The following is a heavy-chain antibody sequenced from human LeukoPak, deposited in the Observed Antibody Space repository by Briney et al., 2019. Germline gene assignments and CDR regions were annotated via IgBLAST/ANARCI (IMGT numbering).Heavy chain of an antibody. J-gene: IGHJ5*02. V-gene: IGHV4-30-2*01. Sequence: PSETLSLTCAVSGGSISSGGYSWSWIRQPPGRGLEWIGYIYHSGSTYYNPSLKSRVTISVDGSKNQFSLKLSSVTAADTAVYYCAREEGFGNWFDPWGQGTLVTVSS. CDR1: GGSISSGGYS. CDR3: AREEGFGNWFDP. CDR2: IYHSGST. D-gene: IGHD3-16*01.